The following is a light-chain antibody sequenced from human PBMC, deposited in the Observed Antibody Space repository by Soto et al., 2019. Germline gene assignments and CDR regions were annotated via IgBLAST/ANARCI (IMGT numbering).Light chain of an antibody. CDR1: SSDVGGYNY. CDR2: DVS. CDR3: SSYTSRSSAG. Sequence: QSALTQPASVSGSPGQSITISCTGTSSDVGGYNYVSWYQQHPGKAPKLMIYDVSNRPSGVSNLFSGSKSGNTASLTISGLQAEDEADYYCSSYTSRSSAGFGGGTQLTVL. J-gene: IGLJ7*01. V-gene: IGLV2-14*01.